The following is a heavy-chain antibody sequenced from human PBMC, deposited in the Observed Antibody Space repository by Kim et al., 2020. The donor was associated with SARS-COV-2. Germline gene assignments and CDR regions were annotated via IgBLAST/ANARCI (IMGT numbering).Heavy chain of an antibody. CDR3: ARSGMRLDGSYFDY. Sequence: GQEFHGRVTIPADESTSTAYMELSSLRSEDTAVYYCARSGMRLDGSYFDYWGQGTLVTVSS. V-gene: IGHV1-69*01. J-gene: IGHJ4*02. D-gene: IGHD1-26*01.